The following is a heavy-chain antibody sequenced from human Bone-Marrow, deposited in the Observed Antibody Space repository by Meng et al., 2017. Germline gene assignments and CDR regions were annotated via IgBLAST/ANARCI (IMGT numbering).Heavy chain of an antibody. D-gene: IGHD3-10*01. CDR1: GFTFSSYS. Sequence: GESLKISCAASGFTFSSYSMNWVRQAPGKGLEWVSSISSSSSYIYYADSVKGRFTISRDNAKNSLYLQMNSLRAEDTAVYYCARWGSGSYYLLDYYYYGMDVWGQGTTVTVSS. CDR2: ISSSSSYI. V-gene: IGHV3-21*01. J-gene: IGHJ6*02. CDR3: ARWGSGSYYLLDYYYYGMDV.